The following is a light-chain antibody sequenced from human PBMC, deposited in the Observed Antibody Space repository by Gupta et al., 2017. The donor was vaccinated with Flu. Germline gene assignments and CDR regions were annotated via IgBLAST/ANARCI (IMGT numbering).Light chain of an antibody. CDR1: QSILYSSNNKNY. Sequence: DIVMTQSPDSLAVSLGERATINCKSSQSILYSSNNKNYLAWYQQKPGQPPKLLIYWASTRESGVPDRFMGSGSGTDFTLTISSLQAEDVAVYYCQQYYSTPTFGGGTKVEIK. CDR2: WAS. V-gene: IGKV4-1*01. J-gene: IGKJ4*01. CDR3: QQYYSTPT.